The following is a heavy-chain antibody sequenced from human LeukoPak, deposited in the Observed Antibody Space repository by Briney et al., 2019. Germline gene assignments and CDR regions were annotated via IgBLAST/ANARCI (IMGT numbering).Heavy chain of an antibody. J-gene: IGHJ5*02. D-gene: IGHD1-26*01. V-gene: IGHV3-21*01. Sequence: GGSLRLSCAASGFTFSSYSMNWVRQAPGKGLEWVSSISSSSSYIYYADSVKGRFTISRDNAKNSLYLQMNSLRAEDTAVYYCASAQPRGELLAWGQGTLVTVSS. CDR3: ASAQPRGELLA. CDR1: GFTFSSYS. CDR2: ISSSSSYI.